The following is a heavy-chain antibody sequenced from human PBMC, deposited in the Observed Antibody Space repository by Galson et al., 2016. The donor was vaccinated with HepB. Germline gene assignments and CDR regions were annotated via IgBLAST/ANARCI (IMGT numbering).Heavy chain of an antibody. Sequence: SLRLSCAVSGFTLSNAWMTWVRQAPGKGLEWVSSLYRGGGAYYADSVKGRFTVSRDTSKNTLYLQMNNLRVDDTAVYYCASFFGQRDYWGQGNLVAVSS. CDR3: ASFFGQRDY. D-gene: IGHD3-16*01. CDR1: GFTLSNAW. J-gene: IGHJ4*02. V-gene: IGHV3-53*01. CDR2: LYRGGGA.